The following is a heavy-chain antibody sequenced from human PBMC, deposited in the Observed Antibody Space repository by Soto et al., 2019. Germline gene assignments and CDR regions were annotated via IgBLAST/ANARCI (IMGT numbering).Heavy chain of an antibody. CDR2: IIPIFGTA. CDR3: ARGADGDYDSSGYYYFDY. Sequence: QVQLVQSGAEVKKPGYSVKVSCKASGGTFISYAISWMRQAPGQGPERRGGIIPIFGTANYAQKFQGRVTITADESTSTAYMELSSLRSEDTAVYYCARGADGDYDSSGYYYFDYWGQGTLVTVSS. V-gene: IGHV1-69*01. J-gene: IGHJ4*02. CDR1: GGTFISYA. D-gene: IGHD3-22*01.